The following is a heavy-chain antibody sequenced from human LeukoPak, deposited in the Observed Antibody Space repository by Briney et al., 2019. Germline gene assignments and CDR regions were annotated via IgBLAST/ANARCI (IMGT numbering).Heavy chain of an antibody. CDR1: GFSFTTYG. V-gene: IGHV3-33*06. J-gene: IGHJ6*02. CDR2: TYGDGTSK. Sequence: GGSLRLSCATSGFSFTTYGMHWVRQAPGKGLEWVAVTYGDGTSKYYADSVKGRFTISRDNSKNTLYLQMNSLRAEDTAVYYCAKVRDYYYGMDVWGQGTTVTVSS. CDR3: AKVRDYYYGMDV.